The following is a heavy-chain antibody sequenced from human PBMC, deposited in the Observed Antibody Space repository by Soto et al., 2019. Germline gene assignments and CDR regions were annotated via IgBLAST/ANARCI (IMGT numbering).Heavy chain of an antibody. CDR3: ARGFYGGENWFDT. CDR1: GFTFSSYA. J-gene: IGHJ5*02. D-gene: IGHD2-21*01. CDR2: ISYDGSNK. V-gene: IGHV3-30-3*01. Sequence: QVQLVESGGGVVQPGRSLRLSCAASGFTFSSYAMHWVRQAPGKGLEWVAVISYDGSNKYYADSVKGRFTISRDNSKNTLYLQMNSLRAEDTAVYYCARGFYGGENWFDTWGQGTLVTVSS.